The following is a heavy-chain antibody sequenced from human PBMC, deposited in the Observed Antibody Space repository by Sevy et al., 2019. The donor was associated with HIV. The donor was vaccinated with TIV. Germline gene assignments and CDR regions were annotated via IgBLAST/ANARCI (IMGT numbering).Heavy chain of an antibody. CDR2: IRYDGSNK. J-gene: IGHJ3*02. CDR1: GFTFSSYG. V-gene: IGHV3-30*02. Sequence: GGSLRLSCAASGFTFSSYGMDWVRQAPGKGLEWVAFIRYDGSNKYYADSVKGRFTISRDNSKNTLYLQMNSLRAEDTAVYYCAKEHIVVVPAAMGDAFDIWGQRTMVTVSS. CDR3: AKEHIVVVPAAMGDAFDI. D-gene: IGHD2-2*01.